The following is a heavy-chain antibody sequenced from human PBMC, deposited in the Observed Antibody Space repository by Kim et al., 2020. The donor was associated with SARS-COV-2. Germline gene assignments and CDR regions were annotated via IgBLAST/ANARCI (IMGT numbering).Heavy chain of an antibody. D-gene: IGHD2-2*01. CDR2: IIPIFGTA. CDR3: AGRGYQLLRAAYYYYGMDV. Sequence: SVKVSCKASGGTFSSYAISWVRQAPGQGLEWMGGIIPIFGTANYAQKFQGRVTITADESTSTAYMELSSLRSEDTAVYYCAGRGYQLLRAAYYYYGMDVWGQGTTVTVSS. J-gene: IGHJ6*02. V-gene: IGHV1-69*13. CDR1: GGTFSSYA.